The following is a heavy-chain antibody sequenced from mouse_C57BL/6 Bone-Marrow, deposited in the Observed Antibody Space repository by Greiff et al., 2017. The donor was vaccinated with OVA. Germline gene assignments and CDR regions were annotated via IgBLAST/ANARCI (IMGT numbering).Heavy chain of an antibody. D-gene: IGHD2-4*01. V-gene: IGHV1-76*01. CDR3: EGCYDYDGGWFAY. CDR2: IYPGSGNT. CDR1: GYTFTDYY. Sequence: QVQLQQSGAELVRPGASVKLSCKASGYTFTDYYINWVKQRPGQGLEWIARIYPGSGNTYYNEKFKGKATLTAEKSSSTAYMQLSSLTSEDSAVYFCEGCYDYDGGWFAYWGQGTLVTVSA. J-gene: IGHJ3*01.